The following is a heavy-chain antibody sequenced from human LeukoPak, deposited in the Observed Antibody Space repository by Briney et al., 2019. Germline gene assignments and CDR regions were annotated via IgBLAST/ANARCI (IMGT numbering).Heavy chain of an antibody. CDR1: GYTFTSFY. Sequence: ASVKVSCKASGYTFTSFYMHWVRQAPGQGLEWMGIINPSGGSTSYAQKFQGRVTMNRDTSTSTVYMELSSLRSEDTAVYYCSRDVTGTTHDAFDLWGQGTMVTVSS. V-gene: IGHV1-46*01. CDR3: SRDVTGTTHDAFDL. J-gene: IGHJ3*01. CDR2: INPSGGST. D-gene: IGHD1-20*01.